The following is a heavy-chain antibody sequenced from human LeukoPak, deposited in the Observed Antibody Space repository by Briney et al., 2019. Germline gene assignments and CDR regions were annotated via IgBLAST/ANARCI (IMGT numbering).Heavy chain of an antibody. V-gene: IGHV3-49*04. Sequence: GGSLRLSCATSGFNFEDYAMNWVRQAPGKGLEWVGLIASKAYGGTEEFAASVKGRFSISRDDSKAIAYLQMNSLKIEDTGVYFCTAEVERVGSYWWGEYWGQGTLVVVSS. CDR2: IASKAYGGTE. J-gene: IGHJ4*02. CDR3: TAEVERVGSYWWGEY. CDR1: GFNFEDYA. D-gene: IGHD3-10*01.